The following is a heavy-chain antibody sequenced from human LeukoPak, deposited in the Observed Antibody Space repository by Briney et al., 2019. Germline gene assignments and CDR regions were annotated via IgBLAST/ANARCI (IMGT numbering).Heavy chain of an antibody. D-gene: IGHD6-13*01. CDR1: GFTFSSYG. CDR2: ISYDGSNK. V-gene: IGHV3-30*18. CDR3: AKDGGYSSSSGGPFDP. Sequence: GGSLRLSCAASGFTFSSYGMHWVRQAPGKGLEWVAVISYDGSNKYYADSVKGRFTISRDNSKNTLYLQMNSLRAEDTAVYYCAKDGGYSSSSGGPFDPWGQGTLVTVSS. J-gene: IGHJ5*02.